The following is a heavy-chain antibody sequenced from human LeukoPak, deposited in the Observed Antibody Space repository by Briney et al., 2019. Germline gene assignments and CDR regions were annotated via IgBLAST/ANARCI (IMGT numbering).Heavy chain of an antibody. Sequence: ASVKVSCKASGYTFTSYDINWVRQATGQGLEWMGWMNPNSGNTGYAQKFQGRVTITRNTSISTAYMELSSLRSEDTAVYYCARVRIAAAGYRDAFDIWGQGTMVTVSS. CDR3: ARVRIAAAGYRDAFDI. J-gene: IGHJ3*02. CDR2: MNPNSGNT. V-gene: IGHV1-8*03. D-gene: IGHD6-25*01. CDR1: GYTFTSYD.